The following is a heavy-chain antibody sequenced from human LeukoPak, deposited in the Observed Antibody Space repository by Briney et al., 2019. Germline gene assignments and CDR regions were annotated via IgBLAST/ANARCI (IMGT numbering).Heavy chain of an antibody. CDR1: GYSFTSYW. Sequence: GESLKISCKGSGYSFTSYWIGWVRQMPGKGLEWMGIIYPGDPDTRYSPSFQGQVTISAAKSISTAYLQWSSLKASDTAMYYCASKGVVTATSYAFDIWGQGTMVTVSS. CDR3: ASKGVVTATSYAFDI. V-gene: IGHV5-51*01. CDR2: IYPGDPDT. J-gene: IGHJ3*02. D-gene: IGHD2-21*02.